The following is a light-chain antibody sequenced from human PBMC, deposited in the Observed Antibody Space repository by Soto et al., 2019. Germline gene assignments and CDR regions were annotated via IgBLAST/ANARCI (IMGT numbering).Light chain of an antibody. CDR2: DAS. CDR3: QQRSNWPPRTT. Sequence: EIVLTQSPATLSSSPGERATLSCRASQSVSSYLAWYQQKPGQAPRLLIYDASNRATGIPARFSGSGSGTDFTLTISSLEPEDFAVYYCQQRSNWPPRTTFGQGTRLEIK. J-gene: IGKJ5*01. CDR1: QSVSSY. V-gene: IGKV3-11*01.